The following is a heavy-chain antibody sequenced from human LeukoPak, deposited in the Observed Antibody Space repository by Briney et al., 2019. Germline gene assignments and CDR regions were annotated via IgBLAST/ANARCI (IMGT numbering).Heavy chain of an antibody. D-gene: IGHD3-3*01. CDR1: GGSISSGGYS. J-gene: IGHJ5*02. Sequence: PSETLSLTCAVSGGSISSGGYSWSWIRQPPGKGLEWIGYIYHSGSTYYNPSLKSRVTISVDRSKNQFSLKLSSVTAADTAVYYCARGMSERTYTIFGDPWGQGTLVTVSS. CDR3: ARGMSERTYTIFGDP. V-gene: IGHV4-30-2*01. CDR2: IYHSGST.